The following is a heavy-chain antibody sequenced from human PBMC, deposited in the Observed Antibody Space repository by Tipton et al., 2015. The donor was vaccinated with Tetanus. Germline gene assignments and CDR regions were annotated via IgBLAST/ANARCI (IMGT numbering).Heavy chain of an antibody. J-gene: IGHJ6*02. D-gene: IGHD2-2*01. CDR1: GFTFSSYG. Sequence: SLRLSCAASGFTFSSYGMHWVRQAPGKGLEWVAVISYDGSNKYYADSVKGRFTISRDNSKNTLYLQMNSLRAEDTAVYYCAKGDQGSYYYGMDVWGQGTTVTVSS. CDR2: ISYDGSNK. CDR3: AKGDQGSYYYGMDV. V-gene: IGHV3-30*18.